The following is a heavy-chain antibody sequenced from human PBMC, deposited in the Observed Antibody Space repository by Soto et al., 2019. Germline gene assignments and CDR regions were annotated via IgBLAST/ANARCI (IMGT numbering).Heavy chain of an antibody. J-gene: IGHJ6*03. Sequence: GGSLILCCAASGVTFSSYARSWVRQAHGKGLEWVSAISGSGGSTYYADSVKGRFTISRDNSKNTLYLQMNSLRAEDTAVYYWAKDFYGSGSYYSPPYYYYYMDVWGKGITVTVSS. CDR2: ISGSGGST. D-gene: IGHD3-10*01. CDR1: GVTFSSYA. V-gene: IGHV3-23*01. CDR3: AKDFYGSGSYYSPPYYYYYMDV.